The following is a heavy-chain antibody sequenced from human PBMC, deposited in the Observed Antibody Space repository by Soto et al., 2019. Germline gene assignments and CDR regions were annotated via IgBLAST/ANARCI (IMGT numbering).Heavy chain of an antibody. CDR3: ATESTRGCRYFEY. D-gene: IGHD5-18*01. CDR2: INSDGSST. V-gene: IGHV3-74*01. CDR1: GFSFSNCW. Sequence: PGGSLRLSCAASGFSFSNCWMHWVRQAPGMGLVWVSHINSDGSSTTYADSVKGRFTISRDNAKNSLHLQMNNVRADDTAVYYYATESTRGCRYFEYWGPGTLVTVSS. J-gene: IGHJ4*02.